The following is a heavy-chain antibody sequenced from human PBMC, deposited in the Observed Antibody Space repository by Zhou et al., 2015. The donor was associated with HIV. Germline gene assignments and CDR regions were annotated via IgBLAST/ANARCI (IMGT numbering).Heavy chain of an antibody. CDR1: GYTFTSYY. D-gene: IGHD4-17*01. CDR3: ARGGEHDYGDYGIVGRDY. J-gene: IGHJ4*02. V-gene: IGHV1-46*01. CDR2: INPSGGST. Sequence: QVQLVQSGAEVKKPGASVKVSCKASGYTFTSYYMHWVRQAPGQGLEWMGIINPSGGSTSYAQKFQGRVTMTRDTSISTAYMELSRLRSDDTAVYYCARGGEHDYGDYGIVGRDYWGQGTLVTVSS.